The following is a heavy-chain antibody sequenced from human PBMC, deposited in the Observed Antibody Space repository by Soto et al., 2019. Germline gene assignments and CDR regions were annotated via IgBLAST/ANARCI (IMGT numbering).Heavy chain of an antibody. CDR1: GITFNRNG. Sequence: QEQLVESGGGVVQPGRSLRLSCAASGITFNRNGMHWVRQAPGKGLEWVAVIWYDGSKTAYSDSVKGRFTISRDNAKNTLYLQMNRVRAEDMAIYYCARDRSAGDYFYYGMDVWGQGTTVTVSS. D-gene: IGHD1-1*01. J-gene: IGHJ6*02. CDR2: IWYDGSKT. V-gene: IGHV3-33*01. CDR3: ARDRSAGDYFYYGMDV.